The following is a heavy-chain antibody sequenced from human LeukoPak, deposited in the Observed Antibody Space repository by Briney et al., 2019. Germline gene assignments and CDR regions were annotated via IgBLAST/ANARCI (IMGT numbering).Heavy chain of an antibody. CDR3: VRAPPYSSASWGYYGMDV. V-gene: IGHV3-13*01. J-gene: IGHJ6*02. CDR1: ELTLSRYG. CDR2: IGTRGDT. Sequence: GGSLRLSSAVSELTLSRYGMHWDHQATGEGLEWVSAIGTRGDTYYAGSVKGRFTMSRENAKNSLYLQMNSLSAGDTAVYYCVRAPPYSSASWGYYGMDVWGQGTTVTVSS. D-gene: IGHD6-19*01.